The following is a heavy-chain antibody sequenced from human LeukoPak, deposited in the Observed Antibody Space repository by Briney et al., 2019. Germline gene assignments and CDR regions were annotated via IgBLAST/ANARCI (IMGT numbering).Heavy chain of an antibody. CDR1: GFTFSSYA. D-gene: IGHD3-22*01. CDR3: AKGPTYYYDSSGYPNWFGP. V-gene: IGHV3-23*01. J-gene: IGHJ5*02. Sequence: GGSLRLSCAASGFTFSSYAMSWVRQAPGKGLEWVSAISGSGGSTYYADSVKGRFTISRDNSKNTLYLQMNSLSAEDTAVYYCAKGPTYYYDSSGYPNWFGPWGQGTLVTVSS. CDR2: ISGSGGST.